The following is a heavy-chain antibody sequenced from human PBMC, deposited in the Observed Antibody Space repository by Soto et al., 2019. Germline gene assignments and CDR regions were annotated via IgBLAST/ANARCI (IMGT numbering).Heavy chain of an antibody. CDR3: ATFGSGSYSAFDY. V-gene: IGHV3-53*01. Sequence: PGGSLRLSCAVSGFTVNSDYMSWVRQAPGKGLEWVSVLYSGGGTYYADSVKGRFTISGDNSKNTLYLQMNSLGVEDTAVYYCATFGSGSYSAFDYWGQGTLVTAPQ. J-gene: IGHJ4*02. CDR1: GFTVNSDY. CDR2: LYSGGGT. D-gene: IGHD3-10*01.